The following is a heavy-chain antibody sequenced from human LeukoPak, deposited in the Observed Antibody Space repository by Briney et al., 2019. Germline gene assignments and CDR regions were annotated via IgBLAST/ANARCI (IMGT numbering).Heavy chain of an antibody. V-gene: IGHV1-8*01. J-gene: IGHJ5*02. D-gene: IGHD3-22*01. Sequence: ASVKVSCKASGYTFTSYDINWVRQATGQGLEWMGWMNPNSGNTGCAQKFQGRVTMTRNTSISTAYMELSSLRSEDTAVYYCARAVTDNSGYYYWFDPWGQGTLVTVSS. CDR1: GYTFTSYD. CDR3: ARAVTDNSGYYYWFDP. CDR2: MNPNSGNT.